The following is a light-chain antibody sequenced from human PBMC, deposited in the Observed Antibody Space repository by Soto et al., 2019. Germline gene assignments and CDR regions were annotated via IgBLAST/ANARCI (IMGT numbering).Light chain of an antibody. J-gene: IGLJ1*01. CDR1: SSDVGGYNY. Sequence: QYALTQPASVSGSPGQSITISCTGTSSDVGGYNYVSWYQQHPGKAPKLMIYEVSNRPSGVSNRFSGSKSGNTASLTISGRQAEDEADYYCSSYTSSSIPYVFGTGTKLTVL. CDR2: EVS. V-gene: IGLV2-14*01. CDR3: SSYTSSSIPYV.